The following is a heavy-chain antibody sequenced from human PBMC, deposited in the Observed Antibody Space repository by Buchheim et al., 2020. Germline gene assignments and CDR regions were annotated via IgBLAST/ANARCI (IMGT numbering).Heavy chain of an antibody. CDR3: AKDSGWQQLTYFDY. CDR2: ISGSGSRT. CDR1: GFAFSSYA. V-gene: IGHV3-23*01. J-gene: IGHJ4*02. D-gene: IGHD6-13*01. Sequence: EVQLLESGGGLVQPGGSLRLSCAASGFAFSSYALSWVRQAPGKGLEWVSAISGSGSRTYYADSVKGRFTFSSDNSKNTLYLQMNSLRVEDTAVYYCAKDSGWQQLTYFDYWGQGTL.